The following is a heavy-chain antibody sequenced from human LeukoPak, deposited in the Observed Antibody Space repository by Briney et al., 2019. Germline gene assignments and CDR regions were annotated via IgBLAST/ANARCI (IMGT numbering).Heavy chain of an antibody. CDR1: GGSFSGYY. CDR3: ARDRSSSWFFDAFDI. Sequence: PSETLSLTCAVYGGSFSGYYWSWIRQPPGKGLEWIGEINHSGSTNYNPSLKSRVTISVDTSKNQFSLKLSSVTAADTAVYYCARDRSSSWFFDAFDIWGQGTMVTVSS. V-gene: IGHV4-34*01. D-gene: IGHD6-13*01. J-gene: IGHJ3*02. CDR2: INHSGST.